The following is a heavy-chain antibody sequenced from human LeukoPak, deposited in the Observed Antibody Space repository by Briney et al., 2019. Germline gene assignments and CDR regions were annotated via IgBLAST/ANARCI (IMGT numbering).Heavy chain of an antibody. CDR1: TFTFSSYE. J-gene: IGHJ2*01. Sequence: PGGSLRLSCAASTFTFSSYEMNWVRQAPGKGLEWVSYISSGGSTMYYADSVKGRFTVSRDNAKNSLYVQMNSLRVEDTAVYYCARSGSSWPPNWYFDLWGQGTLVTVSP. CDR3: ARSGSSWPPNWYFDL. D-gene: IGHD6-13*01. V-gene: IGHV3-48*03. CDR2: ISSGGSTM.